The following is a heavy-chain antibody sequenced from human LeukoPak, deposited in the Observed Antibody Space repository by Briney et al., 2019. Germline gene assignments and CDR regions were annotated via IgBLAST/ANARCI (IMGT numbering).Heavy chain of an antibody. D-gene: IGHD3-3*01. J-gene: IGHJ4*02. CDR1: GFTFTSFA. Sequence: SVKVSCKASGFTFTSFAVQWVRQARGQRLEWIGWIVVGSGNTNYAQKFQERVTITRDMSTSTAYMELSSLRSEDTAVYYCAADRFNDFWSGYYPVFDYWGQGTLVTVSS. V-gene: IGHV1-58*01. CDR2: IVVGSGNT. CDR3: AADRFNDFWSGYYPVFDY.